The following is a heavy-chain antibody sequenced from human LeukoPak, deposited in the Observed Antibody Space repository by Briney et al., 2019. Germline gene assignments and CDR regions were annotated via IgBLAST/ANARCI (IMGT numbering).Heavy chain of an antibody. Sequence: PGGSLRLSCAASGFTFSSYAMHWVRQAPGKGLEWVSSISSSSSYIYYADSVKGRFTISRDNAKNSLYLQMNSLRAEDTAVYYCARPLSEFIAARPDYYYGMDVWGQGTTVTVSS. J-gene: IGHJ6*02. D-gene: IGHD6-6*01. CDR2: ISSSSSYI. CDR1: GFTFSSYA. CDR3: ARPLSEFIAARPDYYYGMDV. V-gene: IGHV3-21*01.